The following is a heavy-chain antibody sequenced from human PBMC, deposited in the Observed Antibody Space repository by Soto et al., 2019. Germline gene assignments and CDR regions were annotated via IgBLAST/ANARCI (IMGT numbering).Heavy chain of an antibody. Sequence: SVKVSCKASGYTFTNYGITWVRQAPGQGLEWMGGIIPIFGTANYAQKFQGRVTITADESTSTAYMELSSLRSEDTAVYYCASSIVATIWDYYYGMDVWGQGTTVTVSS. CDR1: GYTFTNYG. V-gene: IGHV1-69*13. CDR2: IIPIFGTA. CDR3: ASSIVATIWDYYYGMDV. D-gene: IGHD5-12*01. J-gene: IGHJ6*02.